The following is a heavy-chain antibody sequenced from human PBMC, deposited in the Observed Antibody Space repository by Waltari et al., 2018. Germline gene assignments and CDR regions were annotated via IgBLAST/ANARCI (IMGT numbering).Heavy chain of an antibody. CDR3: ARPFASSSWYGGDYYYYGMDV. CDR2: IYYSGST. J-gene: IGHJ6*02. V-gene: IGHV4-39*01. Sequence: QLQLQESGPGLVKPSETLSLTCTVSGGSISSSSYYWGWIRQPPGKGLEWIGSIYYSGSTYYNPSLKSRVTISVDTSKNQFSRKLSSVTAADTAVYYCARPFASSSWYGGDYYYYGMDVWGQGTTVTVSS. D-gene: IGHD6-13*01. CDR1: GGSISSSSYY.